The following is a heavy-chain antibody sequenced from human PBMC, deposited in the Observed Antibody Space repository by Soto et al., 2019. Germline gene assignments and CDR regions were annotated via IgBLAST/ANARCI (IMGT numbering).Heavy chain of an antibody. CDR3: ARGIPPYSGYKT. Sequence: SETLSLTCTVSGGSISSGDYYWSWIRQPPGKGLEWIGYIYYSGSTYYNPSLKSRVTISGDTSKNQFSLKLSSVTAADTAVYYCARGIPPYSGYKTWGQGTLVTVSS. CDR2: IYYSGST. V-gene: IGHV4-30-4*01. D-gene: IGHD3-22*01. J-gene: IGHJ4*02. CDR1: GGSISSGDYY.